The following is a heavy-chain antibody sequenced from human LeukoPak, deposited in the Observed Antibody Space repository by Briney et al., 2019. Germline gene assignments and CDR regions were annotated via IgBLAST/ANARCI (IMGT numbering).Heavy chain of an antibody. CDR1: GFTFSRNA. CDR2: ISGNGAGT. J-gene: IGHJ4*02. D-gene: IGHD1-26*01. CDR3: AKDANYFHSGSYLIPFDF. Sequence: GRSLRLSCAASGFTFSRNAMNWVRQAPGKGLEWVASISGNGAGTYYADSVKGRFNISRDNSKNTLYLQMNSLRTEDTAVHYCAKDANYFHSGSYLIPFDFWGQGTLVTVSS. V-gene: IGHV3-23*01.